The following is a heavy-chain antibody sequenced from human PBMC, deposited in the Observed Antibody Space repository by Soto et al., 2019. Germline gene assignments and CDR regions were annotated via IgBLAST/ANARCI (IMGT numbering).Heavy chain of an antibody. CDR2: IYYSGST. J-gene: IGHJ6*04. CDR1: GGSISSYY. V-gene: IGHV4-59*12. CDR3: ARDSHYDFVDV. Sequence: SETLCLNCTVSGGSISSYYWSWIRQPPGKGLEWIGYIYYSGSTNYNPSLKSRVTISVDTSKNQFSLKLSSVTAADTAVYYCARDSHYDFVDVWGKGTTGTSPQ. D-gene: IGHD3-3*01.